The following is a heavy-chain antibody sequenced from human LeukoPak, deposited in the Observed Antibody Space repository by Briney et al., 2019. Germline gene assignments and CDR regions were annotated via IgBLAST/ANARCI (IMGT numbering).Heavy chain of an antibody. J-gene: IGHJ6*03. CDR1: GGSISSYY. D-gene: IGHD3-10*01. Sequence: PSETLSLTCTVSGGSISSYYWSWLRQPPGKGLEWIGYIYYSGSTNYNPSLKGRVTISVDTSKNQFSLKLSSVTAADTAVYYCARQRPLWFGELFYYYYYMDVWGKGTTVTVSS. CDR3: ARQRPLWFGELFYYYYYMDV. V-gene: IGHV4-59*01. CDR2: IYYSGST.